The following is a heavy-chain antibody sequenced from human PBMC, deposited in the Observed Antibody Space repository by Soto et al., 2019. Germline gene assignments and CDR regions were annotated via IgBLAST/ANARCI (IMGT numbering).Heavy chain of an antibody. CDR3: ARDRYSYYDFWSGSLPYYYYGMDV. V-gene: IGHV3-11*04. CDR2: ISSSGTTI. CDR1: GFTFSDYY. J-gene: IGHJ6*02. D-gene: IGHD3-3*01. Sequence: GSLRLSCAASGFTFSDYYMSWIRQAPGKGLEWVSYISSSGTTIYYADSVKGRFTISRDNAKNSLYLQMNSLRAEDTAVYYCARDRYSYYDFWSGSLPYYYYGMDVWGQGTTVTVSS.